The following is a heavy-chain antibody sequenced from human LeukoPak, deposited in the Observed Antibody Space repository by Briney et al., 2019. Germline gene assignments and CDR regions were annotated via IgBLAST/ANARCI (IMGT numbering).Heavy chain of an antibody. CDR3: ARGRYCSADICSGGDAFDI. Sequence: SETLSLTCTVSGGSSNNYYWSWIRQPAGKGLEWIGRIYTRGSTNYNPSLKSRVTMSVDTSKNQFSLKLSSVTAADTAVYYCARGRYCSADICSGGDAFDIWGQGTMVSVSS. J-gene: IGHJ3*02. D-gene: IGHD2-15*01. CDR1: GGSSNNYY. V-gene: IGHV4-4*07. CDR2: IYTRGST.